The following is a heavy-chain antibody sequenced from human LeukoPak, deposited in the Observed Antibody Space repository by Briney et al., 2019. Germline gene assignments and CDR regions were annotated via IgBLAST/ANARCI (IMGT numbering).Heavy chain of an antibody. V-gene: IGHV1-69*05. J-gene: IGHJ3*02. CDR1: GGTFSSYA. Sequence: SVKVSCKASGGTFSSYAISWVRQAPGQGLEWMGRIIPIFGTANYAQKFQGRVTITTDESTSTAYMELSSLRSEDTAVYYCARAHCSSTSCEGDAFDIWGQGTMVTVSS. D-gene: IGHD2-2*01. CDR3: ARAHCSSTSCEGDAFDI. CDR2: IIPIFGTA.